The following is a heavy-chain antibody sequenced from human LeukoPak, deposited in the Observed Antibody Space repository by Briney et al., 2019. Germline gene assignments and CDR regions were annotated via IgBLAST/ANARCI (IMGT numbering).Heavy chain of an antibody. J-gene: IGHJ4*02. CDR1: GFTFSLYS. Sequence: PGGSLRLSCAASGFTFSLYSMHWVRQAPGKGLEWVAVISYDGSNKYYADSVKGRFTISRDNSKNTLYLQMNSLRAEDTAVYYCARDRIAGPLDYWGQGTLVTVSS. D-gene: IGHD6-13*01. V-gene: IGHV3-30-3*01. CDR3: ARDRIAGPLDY. CDR2: ISYDGSNK.